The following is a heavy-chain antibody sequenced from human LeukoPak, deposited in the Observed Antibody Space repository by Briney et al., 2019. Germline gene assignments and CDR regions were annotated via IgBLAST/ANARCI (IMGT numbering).Heavy chain of an antibody. J-gene: IGHJ4*02. CDR2: ISGSGGST. D-gene: IGHD2-2*01. Sequence: GGSLRLSCTASGFTFSSYAMSWVRQAPGKGLEWVSAISGSGGSTYCADSVKGRFTIPRDNSKNTLYLQMNSLRAEDTAVYYCAKSIVVVPAAIFDYWGQGTLVTVSS. CDR3: AKSIVVVPAAIFDY. CDR1: GFTFSSYA. V-gene: IGHV3-23*01.